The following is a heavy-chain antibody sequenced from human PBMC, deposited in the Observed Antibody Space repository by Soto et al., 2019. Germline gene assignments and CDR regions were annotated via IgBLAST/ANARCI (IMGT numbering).Heavy chain of an antibody. CDR3: AREDMSAANAFDI. V-gene: IGHV1-69*08. CDR2: IIPILGIA. Sequence: QVQLVQSGAEVKKPGSSVKVSCKACGGTFSSYTISWVRQAPGQGLEWMGRIIPILGIANYAQKFQGRVTITADKSTSTAYMELSSLRSEVTAVYYCAREDMSAANAFDIWGQGTMVTVSS. CDR1: GGTFSSYT. J-gene: IGHJ3*02. D-gene: IGHD6-25*01.